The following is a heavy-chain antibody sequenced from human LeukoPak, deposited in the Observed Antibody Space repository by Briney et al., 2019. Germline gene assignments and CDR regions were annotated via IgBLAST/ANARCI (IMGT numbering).Heavy chain of an antibody. Sequence: GGSLRLSCTASGFTFCTYSMNWVRQAPGKGLEWISYISDSSGTIYYADSMKGRFTISRDNAKNSLYLQMHSLRAEDTAVYYCARDRYDAGAYYETPLDYWGQGTLVTVSS. CDR1: GFTFCTYS. J-gene: IGHJ4*02. CDR2: ISDSSGTI. D-gene: IGHD3-22*01. CDR3: ARDRYDAGAYYETPLDY. V-gene: IGHV3-48*04.